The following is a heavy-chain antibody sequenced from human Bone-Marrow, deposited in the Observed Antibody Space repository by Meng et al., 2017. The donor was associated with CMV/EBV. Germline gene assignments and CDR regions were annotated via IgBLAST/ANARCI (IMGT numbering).Heavy chain of an antibody. D-gene: IGHD6-6*01. Sequence: ASVKVSCKASGYTFTGYYMHWVRQAPGQGLEWMGWINPNSGGTYYAQKFQGRVTMTRDTSISTAYMELSRLRSDDTAVYYCAREEGVSSSSADPFDYWGQGTLVTVSS. V-gene: IGHV1-2*02. CDR2: INPNSGGT. CDR1: GYTFTGYY. CDR3: AREEGVSSSSADPFDY. J-gene: IGHJ4*02.